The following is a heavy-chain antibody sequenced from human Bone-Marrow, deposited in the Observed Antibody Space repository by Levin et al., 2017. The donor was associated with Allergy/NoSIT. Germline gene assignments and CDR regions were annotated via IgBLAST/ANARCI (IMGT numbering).Heavy chain of an antibody. CDR1: GGSFSGYY. D-gene: IGHD5-12*01. V-gene: IGHV4-34*01. CDR3: AREAKRGYIVAPEYAFDI. Sequence: SETLSLTCAVYGGSFSGYYWSWIRQPPGKGLEWIGEINHSGSTNYNPSLKSRVTISVDTSKNQFSLKLSSVTAADTAVYYCAREAKRGYIVAPEYAFDIWGQGTMVTVSS. CDR2: INHSGST. J-gene: IGHJ3*02.